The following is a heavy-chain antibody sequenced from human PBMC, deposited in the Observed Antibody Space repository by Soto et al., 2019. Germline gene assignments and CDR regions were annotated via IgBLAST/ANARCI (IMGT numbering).Heavy chain of an antibody. CDR1: GFSLSTSGMC. CDR2: IDWDDDK. CDR3: ARTPAIEYSSSKGYYFDY. J-gene: IGHJ4*02. D-gene: IGHD6-6*01. Sequence: SGPTLVNPTQTLTLTCTFSGFSLSTSGMCVSWIRQPPGKALEWLALIDWDDDKYYSTSLKTRLTISNDTSKNQVVLTMTNMDPVDTATYYCARTPAIEYSSSKGYYFDYWGQGTLVTVSS. V-gene: IGHV2-70*01.